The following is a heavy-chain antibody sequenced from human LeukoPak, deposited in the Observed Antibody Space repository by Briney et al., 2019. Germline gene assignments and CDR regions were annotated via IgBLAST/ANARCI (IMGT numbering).Heavy chain of an antibody. V-gene: IGHV3-53*01. D-gene: IGHD2-2*01. Sequence: PGGSLRLSCADSGFTVSSNYMSWVRQAPGKGLEWVSVIYSGGSTYYADSVKGRFTISRDNSKNTLYLQMNSLRAEDTAVYYCARDLVGIGGHFDYWGQGTLVTVSS. CDR3: ARDLVGIGGHFDY. CDR1: GFTVSSNY. J-gene: IGHJ4*02. CDR2: IYSGGST.